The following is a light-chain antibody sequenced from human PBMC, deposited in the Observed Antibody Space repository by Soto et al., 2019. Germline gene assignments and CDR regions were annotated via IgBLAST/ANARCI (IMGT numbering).Light chain of an antibody. CDR3: QQYSNWPQIT. Sequence: EIVMTQSPATLSLSPGESATLSCRASQSVSSYLAWYQQKPGQAPRLLIYGASTRATGIPVRFSGSGSGTEFTLTISSLQSEDFAVYYCQQYSNWPQITFGQGTRLEIK. V-gene: IGKV3-15*01. J-gene: IGKJ5*01. CDR2: GAS. CDR1: QSVSSY.